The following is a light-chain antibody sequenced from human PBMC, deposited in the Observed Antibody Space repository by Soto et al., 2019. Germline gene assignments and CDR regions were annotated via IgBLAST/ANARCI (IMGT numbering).Light chain of an antibody. CDR3: SSYTSSSPYV. CDR1: SRDVGAYNY. Sequence: QSALTQPASVSGSPGQSITISCTGTSRDVGAYNYVSWYQQHPGKAPKLMIYEVSNRPSGVSHRFSGSKSGNPASLTISGLQAEDEADYYCSSYTSSSPYVFGTGTKVTVL. V-gene: IGLV2-14*01. CDR2: EVS. J-gene: IGLJ1*01.